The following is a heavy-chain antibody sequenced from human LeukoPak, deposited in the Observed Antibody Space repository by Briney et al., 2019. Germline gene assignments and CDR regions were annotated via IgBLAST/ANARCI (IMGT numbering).Heavy chain of an antibody. J-gene: IGHJ3*02. CDR2: IYAGGDT. V-gene: IGHV3-66*01. CDR1: GFTVSNNY. Sequence: PGGSLRLSCAASGFTVSNNYMSWVRQAPGKGLEWVSIIYAGGDTYYADSVKGRFTISRDNSKNTLYFQMSSLRVEDTAVYYCARVGIVVAGRGNAFDIWGQGTMVTVSP. CDR3: ARVGIVVAGRGNAFDI. D-gene: IGHD6-19*01.